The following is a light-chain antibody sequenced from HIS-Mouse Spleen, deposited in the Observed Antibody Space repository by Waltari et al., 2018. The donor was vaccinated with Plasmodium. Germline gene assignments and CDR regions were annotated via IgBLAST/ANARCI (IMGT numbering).Light chain of an antibody. CDR2: EDS. V-gene: IGLV3-10*01. J-gene: IGLJ3*02. CDR1: ALHNKY. Sequence: SYELTQPPSVSVSPGQTARITCSRDALHNKYAFWYQQKLGQAPVLVIYEDSKRPSGNPERFSGSSSGTMATLTISGAQVEDEADYYCYSTDSSGNHRVFGGGTKLTVL. CDR3: YSTDSSGNHRV.